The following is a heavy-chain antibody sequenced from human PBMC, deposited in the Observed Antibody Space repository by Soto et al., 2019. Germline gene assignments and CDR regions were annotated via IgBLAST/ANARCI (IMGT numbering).Heavy chain of an antibody. CDR2: ISSNGVST. V-gene: IGHV3-64*01. Sequence: EVQLAESGGGLAQPGGSLRLSCAASGFTLSGYAMDWVRQAPGKGLEWVSGISSNGVSTYYANSVQGRFTISRDNSKNTVYLQMGSLRPEDMAVYYCARRARPDFYYMDVWGKGTTVTVSS. CDR1: GFTLSGYA. CDR3: ARRARPDFYYMDV. D-gene: IGHD6-6*01. J-gene: IGHJ6*03.